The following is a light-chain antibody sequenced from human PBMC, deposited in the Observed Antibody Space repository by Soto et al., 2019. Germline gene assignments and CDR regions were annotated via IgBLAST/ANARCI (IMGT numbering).Light chain of an antibody. CDR3: QQYNTYSRT. J-gene: IGKJ1*01. V-gene: IGKV1-5*01. CDR1: QSFSGW. Sequence: DIQMTQSPSTLSASIGDRVTITCRASQSFSGWLAWYQQKPGKAPKLLIYDASTLEGGVPSRFSGSGSGTELTLTISCLQPYDFATYYCQQYNTYSRTFGQGTKVEIK. CDR2: DAS.